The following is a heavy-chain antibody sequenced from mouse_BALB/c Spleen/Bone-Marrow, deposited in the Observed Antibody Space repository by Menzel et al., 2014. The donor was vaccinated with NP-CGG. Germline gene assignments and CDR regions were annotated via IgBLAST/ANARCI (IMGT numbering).Heavy chain of an antibody. V-gene: IGHV1-20*02. Sequence: VQLQQSGSELVKPGASVKISCKASGYSFTGYFMNWVMQSHGKSLEWIGRINPYNGDTFYNQKFKGKATLTVDKSSSTAHMELRSLASEDSAAYYCASSFITTAYYFDYWGQGTTLTVSS. CDR3: ASSFITTAYYFDY. CDR2: INPYNGDT. CDR1: GYSFTGYF. D-gene: IGHD1-2*01. J-gene: IGHJ2*01.